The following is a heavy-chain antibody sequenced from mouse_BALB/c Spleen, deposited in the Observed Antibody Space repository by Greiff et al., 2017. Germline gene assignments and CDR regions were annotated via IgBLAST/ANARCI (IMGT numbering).Heavy chain of an antibody. J-gene: IGHJ1*01. CDR2: ISYDGSN. V-gene: IGHV3-6*02. Sequence: EVKLMESGPGLVKPSQSLSLTCSVTGYSITSGYYWNWIRQFPGNKLEWMGYISYDGSNNYNPSLKNRISITRDTSKNQFFLKLNSVTTGDTATYYCARNGGYFDVWGAGTTVTVSS. CDR3: ARNGGYFDV. CDR1: GYSITSGYY.